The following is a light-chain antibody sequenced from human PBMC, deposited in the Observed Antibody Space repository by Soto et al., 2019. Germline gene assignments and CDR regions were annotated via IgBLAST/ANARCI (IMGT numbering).Light chain of an antibody. CDR3: QQYFEWPPMT. Sequence: VMTQSPATLSVSPGERATLSCWASVTVATNLAWYHQKPGQAPRLLISGASTRAAGISDRFRGSGSGTEFTLTTSSLLSVDSSIYYCQQYFEWPPMTFGQGTNVEI. CDR2: GAS. CDR1: VTVATN. V-gene: IGKV3-15*01. J-gene: IGKJ1*01.